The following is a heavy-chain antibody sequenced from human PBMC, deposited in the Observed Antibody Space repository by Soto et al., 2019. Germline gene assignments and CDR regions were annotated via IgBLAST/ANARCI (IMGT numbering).Heavy chain of an antibody. CDR1: GGTFSSYA. V-gene: IGHV1-69*01. CDR2: IIPMYGPA. CDR3: ARVTSMVRGVIDNGFDP. D-gene: IGHD3-10*01. J-gene: IGHJ5*02. Sequence: QVPLVQSGAEVKKPGSSVTVSCKASGGTFSSYAIHWVRQAPGLGLEWMGGIIPMYGPAKYAQRFQGRVTITADESTTTVYMELTSLTSQDTAVYYCARVTSMVRGVIDNGFDPWGHGTLVTVSS.